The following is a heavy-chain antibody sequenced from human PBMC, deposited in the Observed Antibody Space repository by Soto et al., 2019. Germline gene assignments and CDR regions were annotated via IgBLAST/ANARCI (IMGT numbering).Heavy chain of an antibody. V-gene: IGHV4-30-2*01. CDR1: GGSISSGGYS. J-gene: IGHJ6*02. CDR2: IYHSGST. Sequence: PSETLSLTCAVSGGSISSGGYSWSWIRQPPGKGLEWIGYIYHSGSTYYNPSLKSRVTISVDTSKNQFSLKLSSVTAADTAVYYCARSPDSSGYYPRWYYYGMDVWGQGTTVTVS. D-gene: IGHD3-22*01. CDR3: ARSPDSSGYYPRWYYYGMDV.